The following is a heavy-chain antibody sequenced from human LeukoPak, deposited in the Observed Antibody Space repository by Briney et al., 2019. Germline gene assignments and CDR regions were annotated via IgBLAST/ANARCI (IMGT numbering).Heavy chain of an antibody. D-gene: IGHD1-26*01. V-gene: IGHV3-23*01. CDR3: AKDLGWELPAEAY. CDR2: IYGSGVSI. Sequence: GGSLRLSCVASGFTFEKYVMNWVRQAPGKGLDWLATIYGSGVSISYADSVKGRFTISRDNSNNTLYLQMNSLRAEDTAMYFCAKDLGWELPAEAYWGQGILVTVSS. J-gene: IGHJ4*02. CDR1: GFTFEKYV.